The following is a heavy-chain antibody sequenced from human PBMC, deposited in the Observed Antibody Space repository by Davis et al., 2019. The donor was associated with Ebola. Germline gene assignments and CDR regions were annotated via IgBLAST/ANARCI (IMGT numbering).Heavy chain of an antibody. V-gene: IGHV1-46*01. CDR3: ARVAAAGTNYFDY. J-gene: IGHJ4*02. CDR1: RYTLISYY. D-gene: IGHD6-13*01. Sequence: SVPVPCMASRYTLISYYMHWVRQAPGQGLEWMGIINPSGGSTSYAQKFQGRVTMTRDTSTSTVYMELSSLRSEDTAVYYCARVAAAGTNYFDYWGQGTLVTVSS. CDR2: INPSGGST.